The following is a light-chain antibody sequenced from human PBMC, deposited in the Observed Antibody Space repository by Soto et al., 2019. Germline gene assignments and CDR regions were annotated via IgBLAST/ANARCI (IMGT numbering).Light chain of an antibody. CDR1: QSISSN. Sequence: ETVMTQSPATLSVSPGERATLSCRASQSISSNLAWFQQKPGQAPRLLIYDASTMATGFPARFSGSGSGTAFTLTISSLQSEDFAVYYCQQYNNWPLTFGGGTKVEIK. CDR3: QQYNNWPLT. J-gene: IGKJ4*01. V-gene: IGKV3-15*01. CDR2: DAS.